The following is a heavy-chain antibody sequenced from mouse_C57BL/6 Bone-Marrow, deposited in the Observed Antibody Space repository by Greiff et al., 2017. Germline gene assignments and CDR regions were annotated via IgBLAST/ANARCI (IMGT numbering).Heavy chain of an antibody. D-gene: IGHD1-1*01. CDR1: GFNIKDYY. J-gene: IGHJ2*01. Sequence: EVMLVESGAELVKPGASVKLSCTASGFNIKDYYIHWVKQRTEQGLEWIGRIDPEDGETKYAPKFQDKATITADTSSNTAYLQLSSLTSEDTAVYYCTGSLIYYGTNYWGQGTTLTVSS. V-gene: IGHV14-2*01. CDR2: IDPEDGET. CDR3: TGSLIYYGTNY.